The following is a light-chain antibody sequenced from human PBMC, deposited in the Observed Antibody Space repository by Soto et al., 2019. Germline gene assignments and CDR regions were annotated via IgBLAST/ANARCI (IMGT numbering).Light chain of an antibody. V-gene: IGKV3-20*01. CDR1: KSVSSSY. CDR2: GAS. J-gene: IGKJ4*01. Sequence: EIGLTQSPGPLPWSPGEIATLSCRASKSVSSSYLAWYPQKPGQAPRLLIDGASSRATGNPDRVSGSGSWTDFTLAISRLEPEDLAVDYCQQYGSSRLTFGGGTNVEIK. CDR3: QQYGSSRLT.